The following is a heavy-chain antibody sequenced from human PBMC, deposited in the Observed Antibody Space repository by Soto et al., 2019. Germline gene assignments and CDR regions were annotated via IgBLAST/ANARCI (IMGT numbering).Heavy chain of an antibody. Sequence: LSLTCAVYGGSFSGYYWSWIRQPPGKGLEWIGGINHSGSTNYNPSLKSRVTISVDTSKNQFSLKLSSVTAADTAVYYCARGAYYYDSSGYYYVGAFDIWGQGTMVTVSS. CDR2: INHSGST. CDR1: GGSFSGYY. CDR3: ARGAYYYDSSGYYYVGAFDI. D-gene: IGHD3-22*01. J-gene: IGHJ3*02. V-gene: IGHV4-34*01.